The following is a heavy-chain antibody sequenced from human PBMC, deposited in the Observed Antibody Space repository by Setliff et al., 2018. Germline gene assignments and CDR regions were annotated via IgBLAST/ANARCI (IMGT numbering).Heavy chain of an antibody. Sequence: ASVKVSCKASGYTFTGYYMHWVRQATGQGLEWMGWMNPNSGNTGYAQKFQGRVIITRNTSISTAYMELSSLRSEDTAVYYCARARSFNWIDMDYWGQGTLVTVSS. CDR3: ARARSFNWIDMDY. J-gene: IGHJ4*02. CDR2: MNPNSGNT. CDR1: GYTFTGYY. V-gene: IGHV1-8*02. D-gene: IGHD1-20*01.